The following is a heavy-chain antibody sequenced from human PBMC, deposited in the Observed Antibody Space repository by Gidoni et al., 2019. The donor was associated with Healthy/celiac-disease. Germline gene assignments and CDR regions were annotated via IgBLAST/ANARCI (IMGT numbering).Heavy chain of an antibody. J-gene: IGHJ3*02. D-gene: IGHD6-19*01. CDR3: ARRVSTGLVVSAFDI. CDR1: GYSFTSYW. V-gene: IGHV5-51*01. CDR2: IYPGDSDT. Sequence: EVQLVQSGAEGKKPGESLKISCKGSGYSFTSYWIGWVRQMPGKGLEWMGIIYPGDSDTRYSPSFQGQVTISADKSISTAYLQWSSLKASDTAMYYCARRVSTGLVVSAFDIWGQGTMVTVSS.